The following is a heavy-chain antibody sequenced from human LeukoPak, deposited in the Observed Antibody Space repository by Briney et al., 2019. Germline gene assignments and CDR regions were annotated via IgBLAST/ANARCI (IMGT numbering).Heavy chain of an antibody. CDR2: IRCDGSNK. D-gene: IGHD3-16*01. V-gene: IGHV3-33*08. Sequence: GGSLRLSCAASGFTFSSYAMNWVRQAPGKGLEWVSVIRCDGSNKYYADSVKGRFTISRDNSKNTLYLQMNSLRAEDTAVYYCERWGRALIAFDIWGQGTLVTVSS. CDR1: GFTFSSYA. J-gene: IGHJ3*02. CDR3: ERWGRALIAFDI.